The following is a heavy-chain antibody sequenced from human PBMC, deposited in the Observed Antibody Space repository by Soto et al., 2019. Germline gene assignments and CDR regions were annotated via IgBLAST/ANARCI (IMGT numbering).Heavy chain of an antibody. Sequence: PSDTLSLTCAVYGGSFSGYYWSWIRQPPGKGLEWIGEINHSGSTNYNPSLKSRVTIPVDTSKNQFSLKLSSVTAADTAVYYCARGRVYSNPYYYYYDMDVWGQGTTVTVSS. CDR1: GGSFSGYY. V-gene: IGHV4-34*01. CDR3: ARGRVYSNPYYYYYDMDV. D-gene: IGHD4-4*01. J-gene: IGHJ6*02. CDR2: INHSGST.